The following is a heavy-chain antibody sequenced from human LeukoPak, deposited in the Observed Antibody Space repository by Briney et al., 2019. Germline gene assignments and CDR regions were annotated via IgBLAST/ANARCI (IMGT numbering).Heavy chain of an antibody. CDR1: GFTVSSNY. J-gene: IGHJ5*02. V-gene: IGHV3-53*01. D-gene: IGHD6-19*01. CDR3: ARYSSDSGSFDP. Sequence: GGSLRLSCAASGFTVSSNYMSWVRQAPGKGLEWVSIIYSGGSTFYADSVKGRFTISRDNSKNTLDLQMNSLRAEDTAVYYCARYSSDSGSFDPWGQGTLVTVSS. CDR2: IYSGGST.